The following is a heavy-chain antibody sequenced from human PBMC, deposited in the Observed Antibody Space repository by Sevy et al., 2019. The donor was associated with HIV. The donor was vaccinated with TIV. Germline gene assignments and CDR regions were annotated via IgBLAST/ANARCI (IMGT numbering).Heavy chain of an antibody. D-gene: IGHD3-10*01. V-gene: IGHV3-43*01. CDR2: ISWDAKKT. CDR3: AKHIPGYSGFDH. Sequence: GGSLRLSCAASGFTFDDYTMHCVRQVPGKGLEWVSLISWDAKKTDYADSVEGRFTVSRDNRKNSLYLQMNSLRSEDTALYFCAKHIPGYSGFDHWGQGTSVTVSS. CDR1: GFTFDDYT. J-gene: IGHJ4*02.